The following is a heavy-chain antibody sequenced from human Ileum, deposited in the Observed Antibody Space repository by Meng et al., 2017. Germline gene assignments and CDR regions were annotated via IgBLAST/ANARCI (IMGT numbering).Heavy chain of an antibody. D-gene: IGHD3-22*01. V-gene: IGHV3-30*01. J-gene: IGHJ5*02. CDR3: ARSGGFSSDYP. CDR1: GFNFHGYA. CDR2: ISFDGTET. Sequence: SCAASGFNFHGYAMHWVRQAPGKGLEWVAGISFDGTETFYGGSVKGRFTISRDNSKSTLFLQMNGLRAEDTAMYYCARSGGFSSDYPWGQGTLVTVSS.